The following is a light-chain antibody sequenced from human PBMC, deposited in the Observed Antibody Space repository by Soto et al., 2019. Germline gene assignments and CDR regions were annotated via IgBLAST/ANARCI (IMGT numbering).Light chain of an antibody. CDR2: WAS. Sequence: DIVMTQSPDFLAVSLGERATINCKSSQSVLYSSNNKNYLAWYQQKPGQPPKVLIYWASTRESGVPDRFSGSESGTDFTLTISNLQAEDVAVYYCQQYYSTPWTFGQGTKVDNK. CDR3: QQYYSTPWT. J-gene: IGKJ1*01. CDR1: QSVLYSSNNKNY. V-gene: IGKV4-1*01.